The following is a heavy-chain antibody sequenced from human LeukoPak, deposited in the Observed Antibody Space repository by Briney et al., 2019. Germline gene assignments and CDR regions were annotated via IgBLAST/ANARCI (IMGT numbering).Heavy chain of an antibody. Sequence: GESLKISCQVSGFSFNNYWIAWVRQMPGKGLEWMGIIHPGDSDTRYRPSIQGQVTISADNSLTTAYLQWSSLKASDTATYFCARRVNYNGHYFDYWGQGTLVTVS. CDR2: IHPGDSDT. V-gene: IGHV5-51*01. CDR1: GFSFNNYW. D-gene: IGHD1-7*01. CDR3: ARRVNYNGHYFDY. J-gene: IGHJ4*02.